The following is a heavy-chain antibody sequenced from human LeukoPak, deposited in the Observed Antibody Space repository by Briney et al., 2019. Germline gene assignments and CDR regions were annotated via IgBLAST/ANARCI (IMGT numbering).Heavy chain of an antibody. Sequence: KPGGSLRLSCAASGFTFSNYWMHWVRQAPVKGLEWVSSISSSSSYIYYADSVKGRFTISRDNAKNSLYLQMNSLRAEDTAVYYCARVGGLYCSGGSCYPNYYYGMDVWGQGTTVTVSS. D-gene: IGHD2-15*01. CDR2: ISSSSSYI. J-gene: IGHJ6*02. CDR1: GFTFSNYW. V-gene: IGHV3-21*01. CDR3: ARVGGLYCSGGSCYPNYYYGMDV.